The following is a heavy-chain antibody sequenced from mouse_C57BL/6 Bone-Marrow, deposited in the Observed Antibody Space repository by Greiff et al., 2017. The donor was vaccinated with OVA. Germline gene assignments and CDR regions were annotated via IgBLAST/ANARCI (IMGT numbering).Heavy chain of an antibody. V-gene: IGHV1-81*01. CDR1: GYTFTSYG. CDR2: IYPRSGNT. CDR3: ASHFDY. J-gene: IGHJ2*01. Sequence: VKLQQSGAELARPGASVKLSCKASGYTFTSYGISWVKQRTGQGLEWIGEIYPRSGNTYYNEKFKGKATLTADKSSSTAYMELRSLTSEDSAVYFCASHFDYWGQGTTLTVSS.